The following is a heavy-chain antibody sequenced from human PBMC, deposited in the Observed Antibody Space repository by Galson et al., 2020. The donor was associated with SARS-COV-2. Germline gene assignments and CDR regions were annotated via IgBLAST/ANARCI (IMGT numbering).Heavy chain of an antibody. CDR1: GGSISSYY. CDR2: IYYSGST. V-gene: IGHV4-59*01. Sequence: SETLSLTCTVSGGSISSYYWSWIRQPPGKGLEWIGYIYYSGSTNYNPSLKSRVTISVDTSKNQFSLKLSSVTAADTAVYYCARDNWNDVALYYYYGMDVWGQGTTVTVSS. D-gene: IGHD1-1*01. J-gene: IGHJ6*02. CDR3: ARDNWNDVALYYYYGMDV.